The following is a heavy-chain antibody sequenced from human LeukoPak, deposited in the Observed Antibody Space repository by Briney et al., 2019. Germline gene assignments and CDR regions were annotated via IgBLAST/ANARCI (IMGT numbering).Heavy chain of an antibody. D-gene: IGHD6-13*01. V-gene: IGHV4-61*02. J-gene: IGHJ4*02. CDR2: IYTSGST. Sequence: SETLSLTCTVSGGSISSGSYYWSWIRQPAGKGLEWIGRIYTSGSTNYNPSLKSRVTMSVDTSKNQFSLKLSSVTAADTAVYYCASVRGPIAAAVHPFDYWGQGTLVTVSS. CDR3: ASVRGPIAAAVHPFDY. CDR1: GGSISSGSYY.